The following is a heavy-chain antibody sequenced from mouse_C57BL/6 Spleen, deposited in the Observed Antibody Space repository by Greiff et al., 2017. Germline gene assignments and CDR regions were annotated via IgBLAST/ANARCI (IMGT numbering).Heavy chain of an antibody. V-gene: IGHV5-17*01. CDR2: ISSGSSTI. J-gene: IGHJ4*01. CDR3: ARGTGIVFTYAMDY. CDR1: GFTFSDYG. Sequence: DVKLVESGGGLVKPGGSLKLSCAASGFTFSDYGMHWVRQAPEKGLEWVAYISSGSSTIYYADTVKGRFTISRDNAKNTLFLQMTSLRSEDTAMYYCARGTGIVFTYAMDYWGQGTSVTVSS. D-gene: IGHD4-1*01.